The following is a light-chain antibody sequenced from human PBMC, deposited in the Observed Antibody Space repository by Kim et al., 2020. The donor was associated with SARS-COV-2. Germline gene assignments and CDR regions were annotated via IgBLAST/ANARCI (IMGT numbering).Light chain of an antibody. CDR3: QQYSEWPLT. CDR2: GAS. Sequence: EIVMTQSPVTLSVSPGEGATLSCRASQNINSNLAWYQQKPGQAPRLLIYGASTRATGIPARFSGSRSGTEFTLTFSSLQSEDFANYYCQQYSEWPLTFGGGTKVDIK. CDR1: QNINSN. J-gene: IGKJ4*01. V-gene: IGKV3D-15*01.